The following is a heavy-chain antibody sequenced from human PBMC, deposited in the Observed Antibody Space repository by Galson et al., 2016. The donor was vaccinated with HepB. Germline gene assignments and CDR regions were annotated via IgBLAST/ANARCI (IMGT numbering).Heavy chain of an antibody. CDR2: ISSSSRSI. V-gene: IGHV3-9*01. CDR3: AKSDGGDYGDLGDY. D-gene: IGHD4-17*01. Sequence: SLRLSCATSGFTFDDYAMHWVRQAPGRGLEWVSGISSSSRSIGYADSVKGRFSISRDNDRNSLYLQMSSLSADDTAFYYCAKSDGGDYGDLGDYWGRGTLVTVSS. CDR1: GFTFDDYA. J-gene: IGHJ4*01.